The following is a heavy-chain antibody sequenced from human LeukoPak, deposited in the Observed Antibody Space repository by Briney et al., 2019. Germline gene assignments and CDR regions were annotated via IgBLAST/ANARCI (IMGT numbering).Heavy chain of an antibody. Sequence: MASETLSLTCIVSGGSISSISSNNYHWGWIRQPPGKGLEWIGSIYYSGSTYYNPSLKSRVTISVDTSKNQFSLKLSSVTAADTAVYYCARRGLHRRFDPWGQGTLVTVSS. V-gene: IGHV4-39*07. CDR1: GGSISSISSNNYH. J-gene: IGHJ5*02. CDR2: IYYSGST. CDR3: ARRGLHRRFDP. D-gene: IGHD4-11*01.